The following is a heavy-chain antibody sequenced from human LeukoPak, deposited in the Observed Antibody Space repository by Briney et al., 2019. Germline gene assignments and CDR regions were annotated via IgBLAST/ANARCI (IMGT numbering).Heavy chain of an antibody. D-gene: IGHD5-12*01. J-gene: IGHJ4*02. CDR3: ARDLLRDGYTDY. Sequence: ASVKVSCKASGYTFTSYYMHWVRQAPGQGLEWMGIINPSGGSTSSAQKFQGRVTLTRATSTSTAYRGLSSRGLEDTAVYYGARDLLRDGYTDYWGQGTLVTVSS. CDR2: INPSGGST. V-gene: IGHV1-46*01. CDR1: GYTFTSYY.